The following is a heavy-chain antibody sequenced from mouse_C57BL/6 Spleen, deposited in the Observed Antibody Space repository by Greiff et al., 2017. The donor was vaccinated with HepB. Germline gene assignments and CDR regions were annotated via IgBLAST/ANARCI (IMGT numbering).Heavy chain of an antibody. V-gene: IGHV1-55*01. CDR3: ASAAMDY. CDR1: GYTFTSYW. Sequence: QVHVKQSGAELVKPGASVKMSCKASGYTFTSYWITWVKQRPGQGLEWIGDIYPGSGSTNYNEKFKSKATLTVDTSSSTAYMQLSSLTSEDSAVYYCASAAMDYWGQGTSVTVSS. J-gene: IGHJ4*01. CDR2: IYPGSGST.